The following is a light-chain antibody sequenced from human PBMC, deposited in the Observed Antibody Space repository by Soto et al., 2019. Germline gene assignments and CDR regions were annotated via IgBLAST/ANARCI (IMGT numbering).Light chain of an antibody. CDR2: AAS. CDR1: QSISTS. V-gene: IGKV1-39*01. Sequence: DIQMTQSPSSLSASVGDRVILTCRASQSISTSLNWYQQKPGKAPKLLIYAASTLQGGVPSRFSGSGSGTDFTLTISSLQPEDFATYYCQQSYSIPRTFGQGTNLEI. J-gene: IGKJ2*01. CDR3: QQSYSIPRT.